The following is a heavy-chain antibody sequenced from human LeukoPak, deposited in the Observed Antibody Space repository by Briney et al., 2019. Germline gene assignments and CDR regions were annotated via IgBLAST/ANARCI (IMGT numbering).Heavy chain of an antibody. D-gene: IGHD6-19*01. V-gene: IGHV2-5*02. CDR1: GFSLSTRGVG. Sequence: SGPTLVKPTQTLTLTCTFSGFSLSTRGVGVGWIRQPPGKALEWLALIYWDDDKRYSPSLKSRLTITKDTSKNQVVLTMTNMDPVDTATYYCARGFASGWFNWFDPWGQGTLVTVSS. J-gene: IGHJ5*02. CDR2: IYWDDDK. CDR3: ARGFASGWFNWFDP.